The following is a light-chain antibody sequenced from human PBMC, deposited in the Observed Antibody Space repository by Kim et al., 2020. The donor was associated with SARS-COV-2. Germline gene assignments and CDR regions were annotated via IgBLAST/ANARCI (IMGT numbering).Light chain of an antibody. CDR3: CSYAGSSTGV. CDR1: SSDVGSYNL. J-gene: IGLJ3*02. V-gene: IGLV2-23*02. Sequence: QSALTQPASVSGSPGQSITISCTGTSSDVGSYNLVSWYQQHPGKAPKLMIYEVSKRPSGVSNRFSGPKSGNTASLTISGLQAEDEADYYCCSYAGSSTGVFGGGTQLTVL. CDR2: EVS.